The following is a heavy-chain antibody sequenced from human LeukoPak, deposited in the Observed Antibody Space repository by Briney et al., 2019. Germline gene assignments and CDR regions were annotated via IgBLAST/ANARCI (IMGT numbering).Heavy chain of an antibody. V-gene: IGHV3-74*01. CDR2: MNADGSTI. D-gene: IGHD6-13*01. CDR3: VRGTSNWYGVDF. Sequence: PGGSLRLSCAASGFTFSNSRMHWVRQPPGKGLVWVSYMNADGSTIAHADSVRGRFTMSRDNAQNILHLQMNSLRDEDTGVYFCVRGTSNWYGVDFWGRGTLVTVSS. CDR1: GFTFSNSR. J-gene: IGHJ4*02.